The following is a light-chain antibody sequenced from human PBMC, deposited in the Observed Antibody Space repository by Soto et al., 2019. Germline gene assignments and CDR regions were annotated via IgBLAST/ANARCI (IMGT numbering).Light chain of an antibody. V-gene: IGKV1D-12*01. CDR1: QGVSTW. Sequence: DIQMTQSPSSVSASVGDRVTITCRASQGVSTWLAWYQQKPGKAPNLLIYAASSLQSGVPSRFSGSGSGTDFTLPISSLQPDDVAPYYCHQTTTFPLTFGGGTKVDI. J-gene: IGKJ4*01. CDR2: AAS. CDR3: HQTTTFPLT.